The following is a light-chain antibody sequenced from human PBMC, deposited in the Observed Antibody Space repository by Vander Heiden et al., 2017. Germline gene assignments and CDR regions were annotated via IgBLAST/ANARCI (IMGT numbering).Light chain of an antibody. J-gene: IGKJ1*01. CDR3: QQSYSTPRT. CDR2: AAS. V-gene: IGKV1-39*01. CDR1: QSISSY. Sequence: DIQMTQSPSSLSASVGDRVTITCRASQSISSYLNWYQQKPGKAPKLLIYAASSLQSRVPSRFSGSGSGTEFTLNISSLQPEDFATYYCQQSYSTPRTCGQGTKVEIK.